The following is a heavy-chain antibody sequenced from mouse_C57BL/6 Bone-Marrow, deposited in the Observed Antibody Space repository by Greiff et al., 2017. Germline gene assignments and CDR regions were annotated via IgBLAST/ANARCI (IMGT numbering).Heavy chain of an antibody. CDR2: IFPGSGST. J-gene: IGHJ3*01. CDR3: ARKLDYGSSYGLWFAY. Sequence: QVQLKQSGPELVKPGASVKISCKASGYTFTDYYINWVKQRPGQGLEWIGWIFPGSGSTYYNEKFKGKATLTVAKSSSTAYMLLSSLTSEDSAVYFCARKLDYGSSYGLWFAYWGQGTLVTVSA. V-gene: IGHV1-75*01. D-gene: IGHD1-1*01. CDR1: GYTFTDYY.